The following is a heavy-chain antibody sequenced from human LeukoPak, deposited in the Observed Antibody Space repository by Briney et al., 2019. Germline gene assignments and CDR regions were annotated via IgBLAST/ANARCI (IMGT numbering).Heavy chain of an antibody. D-gene: IGHD2-21*01. Sequence: GGSLRLSYAASGFTFGDYYMSWVRQAPGKGLEWVGRIKSKTDGGTTDYAAPVKGRFTISRDDSKNTLYLQMNSLKTEDTAVYFCTTDPTLAYCGGDCLGYWGQGTLVTVSS. CDR3: TTDPTLAYCGGDCLGY. V-gene: IGHV3-15*01. CDR1: GFTFGDYY. CDR2: IKSKTDGGTT. J-gene: IGHJ4*02.